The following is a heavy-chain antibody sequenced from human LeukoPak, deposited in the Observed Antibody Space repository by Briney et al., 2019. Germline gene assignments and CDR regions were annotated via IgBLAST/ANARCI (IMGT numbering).Heavy chain of an antibody. D-gene: IGHD3-10*01. CDR2: ISGSSSYI. V-gene: IGHV3-21*01. Sequence: PGGSLRLSCAASGFTFSSYSMNWVRQAPGKGLERVSSISGSSSYIYYADSVKGRFTISRDNAKNSLYLQMNSLRAEDTAVYYCARDGVGTMVRGVIQTEPFDYWGQGTLVTVSS. CDR1: GFTFSSYS. CDR3: ARDGVGTMVRGVIQTEPFDY. J-gene: IGHJ4*02.